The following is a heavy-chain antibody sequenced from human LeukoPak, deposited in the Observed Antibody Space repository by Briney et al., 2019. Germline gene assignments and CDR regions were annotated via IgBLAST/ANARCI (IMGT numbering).Heavy chain of an antibody. V-gene: IGHV1-24*01. J-gene: IGHJ5*02. CDR3: ATFYGSGSYYPYNWFDP. Sequence: GASVKVSCKVSGYTLTELSMHWVRQAPGKGLEWMGGFDPEDGETIYAQKFQGRVTMTEDTSTDTAYMELSSLRSEDTAVYYCATFYGSGSYYPYNWFDPWGQGTLVTVPS. D-gene: IGHD3-10*01. CDR1: GYTLTELS. CDR2: FDPEDGET.